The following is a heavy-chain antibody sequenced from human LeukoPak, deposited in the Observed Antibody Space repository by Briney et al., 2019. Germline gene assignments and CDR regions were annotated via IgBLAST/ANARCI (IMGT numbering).Heavy chain of an antibody. Sequence: ASVKVSCKASGYTFTSYGISWVRQALGQGLEWMGWISAYNGNTNYAQKLQGRVTMTTDTSTSTAYMELRSLRSDDTAVYYCARVLLWFGELSPHFDYWGQGTLVTVSS. J-gene: IGHJ4*02. V-gene: IGHV1-18*01. CDR1: GYTFTSYG. CDR2: ISAYNGNT. CDR3: ARVLLWFGELSPHFDY. D-gene: IGHD3-10*01.